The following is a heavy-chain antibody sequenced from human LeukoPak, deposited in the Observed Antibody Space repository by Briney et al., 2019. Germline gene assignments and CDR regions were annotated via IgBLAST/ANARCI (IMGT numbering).Heavy chain of an antibody. CDR3: ARDLSYYGSGMDV. CDR1: GGSISSGGYY. V-gene: IGHV4-31*03. D-gene: IGHD3-10*01. J-gene: IGHJ6*02. Sequence: ASETLSLTCTVSGGSISSGGYYWSWIRHHPGKGLEWTGNIYDSGSTYYSPSLKSRVTISVDTSKNQVSLKLSSVTAADTAVYYCARDLSYYGSGMDVWGQGTTVTVSS. CDR2: IYDSGST.